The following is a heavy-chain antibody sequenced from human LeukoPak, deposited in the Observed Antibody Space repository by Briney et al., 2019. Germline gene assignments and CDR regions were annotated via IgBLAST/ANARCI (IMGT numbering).Heavy chain of an antibody. Sequence: PGGSLRLSCAASGFTFSGSAMHWVRQASGKGLEWVGRIRSKANSYATAYAASVKGRFTISRDDSKNTAYLQMNSLKTEDTAVYYCTRHTERAFDIWGQGTMVTVSS. V-gene: IGHV3-73*01. J-gene: IGHJ3*02. CDR3: TRHTERAFDI. CDR2: IRSKANSYAT. CDR1: GFTFSGSA. D-gene: IGHD4-4*01.